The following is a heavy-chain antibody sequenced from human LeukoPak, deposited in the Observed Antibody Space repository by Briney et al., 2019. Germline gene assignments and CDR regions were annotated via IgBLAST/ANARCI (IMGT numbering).Heavy chain of an antibody. CDR1: GLSLSTYG. J-gene: IGHJ4*02. D-gene: IGHD6-13*01. CDR2: ISYDGSNK. Sequence: GGSLRLSCVASGLSLSTYGMHWVRQAPGKGLEWVAVISYDGSNKYYADSVKGRFTISRDNSKNTLYLQMNSLRAEDTAAYYCAKGHSSSWTIFDYWGQGTLVTVPS. CDR3: AKGHSSSWTIFDY. V-gene: IGHV3-30*18.